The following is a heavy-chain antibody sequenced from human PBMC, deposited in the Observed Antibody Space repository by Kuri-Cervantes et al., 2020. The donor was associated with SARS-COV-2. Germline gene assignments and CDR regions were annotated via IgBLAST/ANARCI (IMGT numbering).Heavy chain of an antibody. J-gene: IGHJ3*02. CDR2: ISAYNGNT. V-gene: IGHV1-18*04. Sequence: ASVKVSCKASGYTFTSYGISWVRQAPGQGLEWMGWISAYNGNTNYAQKLQGRVTMTRNTSISTAYMELSSLRSEDTAVYYCASGQVLEIVVVVAATNSDDAFDIWGQGTMVTVSS. D-gene: IGHD2-15*01. CDR3: ASGQVLEIVVVVAATNSDDAFDI. CDR1: GYTFTSYG.